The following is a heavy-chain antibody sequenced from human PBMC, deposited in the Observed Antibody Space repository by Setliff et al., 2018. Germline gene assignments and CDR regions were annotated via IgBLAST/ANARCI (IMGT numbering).Heavy chain of an antibody. CDR3: AREARLDDSSGWI. J-gene: IGHJ3*02. D-gene: IGHD3-22*01. CDR2: IKQDGGEK. CDR1: GFTFSTYW. V-gene: IGHV3-7*01. Sequence: PGGSLRLSCAASGFTFSTYWMSWVRQAPGKGLEWVANIKQDGGEKYYVDSVKGRFTISRDNPNNSLYLQMNSLRAEDTAVYYCAREARLDDSSGWIWGQGTMVTVSS.